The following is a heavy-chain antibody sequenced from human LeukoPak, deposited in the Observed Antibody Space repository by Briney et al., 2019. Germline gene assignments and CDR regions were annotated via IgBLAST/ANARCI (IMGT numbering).Heavy chain of an antibody. CDR2: ISYDGSNK. D-gene: IGHD2-21*02. CDR3: ARDLLFHRGFDP. CDR1: GFTFSSYA. V-gene: IGHV3-30-3*01. Sequence: GGSLRLSCAASGFTFSSYAMHWVRQAPGKGLEWVAVISYDGSNKYYADSVKGRFTISRDNSKNTLYLQMNSLRAEDTAVYYCARDLLFHRGFDPWGQGTLVTVSS. J-gene: IGHJ5*02.